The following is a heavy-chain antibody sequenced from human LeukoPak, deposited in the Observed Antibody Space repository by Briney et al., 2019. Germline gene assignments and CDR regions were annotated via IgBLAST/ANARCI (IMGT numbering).Heavy chain of an antibody. J-gene: IGHJ6*02. Sequence: SETLSLTCTVSGGSISSYYWSWIRQPPEKGLEWIGYIYYSGSTNYNPSLKSRVTISVDTSKNQFSLKLSSVTAADTAVYYCASLYSDYYYGMDVWGQGTTVTVSS. V-gene: IGHV4-59*08. CDR3: ASLYSDYYYGMDV. CDR1: GGSISSYY. CDR2: IYYSGST. D-gene: IGHD5-12*01.